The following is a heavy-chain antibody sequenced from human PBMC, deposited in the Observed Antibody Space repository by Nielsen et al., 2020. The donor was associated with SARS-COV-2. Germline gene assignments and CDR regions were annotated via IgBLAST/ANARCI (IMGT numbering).Heavy chain of an antibody. Sequence: GESLKISCAASGFTFSSYGMHWVRQAPGKGLEWVAVIWYDGSNKYYADSVKGRFTISRDTSKNTLYLQMNSLRAEDTAVYYCARGYYDILYAFDIWGQGTMVTVSS. CDR3: ARGYYDILYAFDI. D-gene: IGHD3-9*01. J-gene: IGHJ3*02. V-gene: IGHV3-33*01. CDR2: IWYDGSNK. CDR1: GFTFSSYG.